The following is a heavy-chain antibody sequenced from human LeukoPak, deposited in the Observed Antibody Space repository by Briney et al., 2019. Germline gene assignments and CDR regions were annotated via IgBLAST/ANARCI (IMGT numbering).Heavy chain of an antibody. V-gene: IGHV3-23*01. CDR1: GFIFSNYG. CDR2: ISGSGGST. CDR3: AKVPGQNTVIPDY. Sequence: GGSLRLSCVVSGFIFSNYGTHWVRQAPGKGLEWVSAISGSGGSTYYADSVKGRFTISRDNSKNTLYLQMNSLRAEDTAVYYCAKVPGQNTVIPDYWGQGTLVTVSS. J-gene: IGHJ4*02. D-gene: IGHD4-11*01.